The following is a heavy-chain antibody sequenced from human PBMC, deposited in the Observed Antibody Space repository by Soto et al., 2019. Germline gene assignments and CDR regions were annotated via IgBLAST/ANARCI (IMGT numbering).Heavy chain of an antibody. CDR2: IYPGDSKT. D-gene: IGHD2-15*01. CDR1: GYIFTNSW. J-gene: IGHJ5*02. CDR3: ARLYCSGGSCYGNWFDP. V-gene: IGHV5-51*01. Sequence: GESLKISCKGSGYIFTNSWIGWVRQMPGKGLEWMGIIYPGDSKTTYSPSFQGQVTISADKSISTAYLQWSSLKASDTAMYYCARLYCSGGSCYGNWFDPSGQGTLVTVSS.